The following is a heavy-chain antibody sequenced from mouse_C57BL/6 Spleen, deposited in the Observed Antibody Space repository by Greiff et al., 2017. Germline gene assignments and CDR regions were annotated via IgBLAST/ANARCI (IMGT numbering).Heavy chain of an antibody. CDR2: INPSSGYT. J-gene: IGHJ4*01. CDR3: ARCQFITTVVAPDYAMDY. CDR1: GYTFTSYT. V-gene: IGHV1-4*01. D-gene: IGHD1-1*01. Sequence: QVQLQQSGAELARPGASVKMSCKASGYTFTSYTMHWVKQRPGQGLEWIGYINPSSGYTKYNQKFKDKATLTADKSSSPAYMQLSSLTSEDSAVYYCARCQFITTVVAPDYAMDYWGQGTSVTVSS.